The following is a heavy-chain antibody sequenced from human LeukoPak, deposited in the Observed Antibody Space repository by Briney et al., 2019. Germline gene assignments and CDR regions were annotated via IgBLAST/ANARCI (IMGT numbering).Heavy chain of an antibody. D-gene: IGHD3-10*01. CDR3: ASDQTRKTYYYGSGSYS. CDR2: IIPILGIA. J-gene: IGHJ4*02. V-gene: IGHV1-69*04. CDR1: GGTFSSYA. Sequence: GASVKVSCKASGGTFSSYAISWVRQAPGQGLEWMGRIIPILGIANYAQKFQGRVTITADKSTSTAYMELSSLRSEDTAVYYCASDQTRKTYYYGSGSYSWGQGTLVTVSS.